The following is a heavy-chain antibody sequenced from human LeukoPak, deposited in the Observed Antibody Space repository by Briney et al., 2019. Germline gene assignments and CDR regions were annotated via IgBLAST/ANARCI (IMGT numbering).Heavy chain of an antibody. CDR3: ARRLDDMDV. D-gene: IGHD4-11*01. V-gene: IGHV4-59*08. J-gene: IGHJ6*03. CDR2: INYGGTT. Sequence: PSETLSLTCTVSGGPMSVQHWSWIRRPPGKGLEWIGNINYGGTTNYNPSLKSRGAISIDTSKNQFSLKLSAVTAADTAVYYCARRLDDMDVWGKGTTVTVSS. CDR1: GGPMSVQH.